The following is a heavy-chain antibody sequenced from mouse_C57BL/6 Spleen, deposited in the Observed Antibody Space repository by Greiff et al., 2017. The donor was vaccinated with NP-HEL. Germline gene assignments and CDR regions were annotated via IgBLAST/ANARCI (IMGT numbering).Heavy chain of an antibody. CDR3: ARAPYYGSSYLYAMDY. CDR2: ISDGGSYT. CDR1: GFTFSSYA. J-gene: IGHJ4*01. D-gene: IGHD1-1*01. V-gene: IGHV5-4*01. Sequence: EVQGVESGGGLVKPGGSLKLSCAASGFTFSSYAMSWVRQTPEKRLEWVATISDGGSYTYYPDNVKGRFTISRDNAKNNLYLQMSHLKSEDTAMYYCARAPYYGSSYLYAMDYWGQGTSVTVSS.